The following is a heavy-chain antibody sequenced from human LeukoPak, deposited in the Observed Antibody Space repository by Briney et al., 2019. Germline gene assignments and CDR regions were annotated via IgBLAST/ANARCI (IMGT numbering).Heavy chain of an antibody. CDR1: GYTFTSYY. J-gene: IGHJ4*02. V-gene: IGHV1-8*03. Sequence: ASVKVSCKASGYTFTSYYINWVRQATGQGLEWMGWMNPNSANTAYAQKFQGRVTITRNTSTSTAYMELSSLRSEDTAVYYCARAGIGFTDYWGQGTLVTVSS. D-gene: IGHD3-3*01. CDR2: MNPNSANT. CDR3: ARAGIGFTDY.